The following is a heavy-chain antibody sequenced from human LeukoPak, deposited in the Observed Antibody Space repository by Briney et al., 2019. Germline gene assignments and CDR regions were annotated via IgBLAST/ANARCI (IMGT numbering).Heavy chain of an antibody. CDR3: ARWNFAFDI. Sequence: GGSLRLSCEGSGFTFSNYWMTWVRQAPEKGLEWVANIKPSGSEKHYADSVKGRFSISRDNAKNSLYLQMNSLRAEDTAVYYCARWNFAFDIWGQGTMVTVSA. D-gene: IGHD1-1*01. J-gene: IGHJ3*02. V-gene: IGHV3-7*01. CDR1: GFTFSNYW. CDR2: IKPSGSEK.